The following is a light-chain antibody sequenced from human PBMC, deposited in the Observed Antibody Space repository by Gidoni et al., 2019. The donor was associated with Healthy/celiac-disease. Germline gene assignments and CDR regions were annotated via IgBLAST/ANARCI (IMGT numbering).Light chain of an antibody. V-gene: IGKV1-39*01. J-gene: IGKJ3*01. CDR3: QQSYSTPFT. CDR2: AAS. Sequence: DIQLTQSPSSLSASVGDRVTITCRASQRISSYLIWYQQKPGKAPKLLIYAASSLQSGVPSRFSGSGSVTDFTLTISRLQPEDFATYYCQQSYSTPFTFGPXTKVDIK. CDR1: QRISSY.